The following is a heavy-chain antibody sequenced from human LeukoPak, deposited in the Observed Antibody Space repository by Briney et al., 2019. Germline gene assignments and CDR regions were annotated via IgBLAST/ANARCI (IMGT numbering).Heavy chain of an antibody. CDR1: GGSISSSSYY. CDR3: ASLTYYYGSSGYYTLRDY. J-gene: IGHJ4*02. D-gene: IGHD3-22*01. Sequence: SETLSLTCTVSGGSISSSSYYWGWIRQPPGKGLEWIGSIYNSGSTYYNPSLKSRVTISVDTSKNQFSLKLSSVTAADTAVYYCASLTYYYGSSGYYTLRDYWGQGTLVSV. V-gene: IGHV4-39*01. CDR2: IYNSGST.